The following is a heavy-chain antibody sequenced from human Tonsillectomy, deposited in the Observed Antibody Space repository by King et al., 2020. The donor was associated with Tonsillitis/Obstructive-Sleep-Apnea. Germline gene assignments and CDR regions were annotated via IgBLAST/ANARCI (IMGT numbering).Heavy chain of an antibody. CDR2: IYYSGST. D-gene: IGHD3-3*01. CDR3: SRGYYDFWSGYPSASYFDY. Sequence: VQLQESGPGLVKPSETLSLTCTVSGGSISSYYWSWIRQPPGKGLEWIGYIYYSGSTNYNPSLKSRVTISVDTSKNQFSLKLSSVTAADTAVYYCSRGYYDFWSGYPSASYFDYWGQATLVTVSS. J-gene: IGHJ4*02. CDR1: GGSISSYY. V-gene: IGHV4-59*01.